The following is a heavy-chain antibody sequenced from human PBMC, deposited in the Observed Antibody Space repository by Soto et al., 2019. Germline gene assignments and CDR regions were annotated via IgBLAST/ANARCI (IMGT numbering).Heavy chain of an antibody. D-gene: IGHD6-19*01. J-gene: IGHJ4*02. CDR1: GFTFSSYG. V-gene: IGHV3-33*01. CDR3: ARETSSGWYNY. Sequence: QVQLVESGGGVVQPGRSLRLSCAASGFTFSSYGMHWVRQAPGKGLEWVAVIWYDGSNKYYADSVKGRFTISRDNSKNTLYLQMNSLRAEDTAVYYCARETSSGWYNYWGQGTLVTVSS. CDR2: IWYDGSNK.